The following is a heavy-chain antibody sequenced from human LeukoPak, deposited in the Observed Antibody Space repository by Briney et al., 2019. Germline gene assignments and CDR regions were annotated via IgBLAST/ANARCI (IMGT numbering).Heavy chain of an antibody. CDR3: AKDHDYYDSGGYYYFHY. Sequence: GGSLRLSCAASGFTFSSYGMHWVRQAPGKRLERVAAISSDGSNKDYADSVKGRFTISRDNSRNTLYLQVTSLRADDTGLHFCAKDHDYYDSGGYYYFHYWGQGTLVTVSS. J-gene: IGHJ4*02. CDR1: GFTFSSYG. D-gene: IGHD3-22*01. V-gene: IGHV3-30*18. CDR2: ISSDGSNK.